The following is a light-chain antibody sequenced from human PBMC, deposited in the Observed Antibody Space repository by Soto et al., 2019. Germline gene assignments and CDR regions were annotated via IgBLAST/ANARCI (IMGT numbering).Light chain of an antibody. Sequence: QSALTQPAYVSWSPGQSITISCTGTSSDVGAYEYVSWYQQYPGQAPKLMIYDVRNRPSGISSRFSGSKSGNTASLTISGLQTEDEADYYCSSYTSSHVVFGGGTKLTVL. J-gene: IGLJ2*01. CDR3: SSYTSSHVV. V-gene: IGLV2-14*01. CDR1: SSDVGAYEY. CDR2: DVR.